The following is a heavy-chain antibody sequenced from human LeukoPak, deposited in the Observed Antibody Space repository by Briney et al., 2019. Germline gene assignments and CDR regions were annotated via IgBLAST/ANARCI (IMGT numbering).Heavy chain of an antibody. CDR2: INHSGST. CDR1: GGSFSGYY. CDR3: ARGSTPPRYSSSPTGFDYWAKRSASRYSSSPTGFDY. D-gene: IGHD6-13*01. Sequence: PSETLSLTCAVYGGSFSGYYWSWIRQPPGKGLEWIGVINHSGSTNYNPSLKSRVTISVDTSKNQFSLKLSSVTAADTAVYYCARGSTPPRYSSSPTGFDYWAKRSASRYSSSPTGFDYWGQGTLVTVSS. J-gene: IGHJ4*02. V-gene: IGHV4-34*01.